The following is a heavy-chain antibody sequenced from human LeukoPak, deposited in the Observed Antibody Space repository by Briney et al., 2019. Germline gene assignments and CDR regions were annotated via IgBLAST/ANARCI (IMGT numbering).Heavy chain of an antibody. D-gene: IGHD2-15*01. Sequence: PSETLSLTCAVYGGSFSGYHWSWIRQPPGKGLEWIGEINHSGSTNYNPSLKSRVTISVDTSKNQFSLKLSSVTAADTAVYYCARGRHIVVVVAATRLSWFDPWGQGTLVTVSS. CDR1: GGSFSGYH. CDR3: ARGRHIVVVVAATRLSWFDP. CDR2: INHSGST. J-gene: IGHJ5*02. V-gene: IGHV4-34*01.